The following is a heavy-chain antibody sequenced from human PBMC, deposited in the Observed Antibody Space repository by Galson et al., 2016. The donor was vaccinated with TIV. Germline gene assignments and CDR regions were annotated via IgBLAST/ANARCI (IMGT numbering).Heavy chain of an antibody. CDR1: GFPFNIYA. D-gene: IGHD3-10*01. Sequence: SLRLSCAASGFPFNIYAMGWVRQAPGKRLEWVAGIFGTGYPTAYADSVKGRFTISRDNSKNTLYLELKSLRAEDTAVYYCVKDFGRDLILRGNWGQGTLVTVSS. CDR2: IFGTGYPT. J-gene: IGHJ1*01. V-gene: IGHV3-23*01. CDR3: VKDFGRDLILRGN.